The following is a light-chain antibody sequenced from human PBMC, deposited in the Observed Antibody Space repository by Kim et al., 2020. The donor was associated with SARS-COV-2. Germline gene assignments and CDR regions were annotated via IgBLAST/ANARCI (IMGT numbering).Light chain of an antibody. CDR2: AAS. J-gene: IGKJ1*01. CDR3: LQLNAYPRT. Sequence: ASVGDRVSITCRARQDISNHLAWYQQKPGKAPELRVYAASNLKNGAPSRFSGSGSGTEFTLTIGSLQPEDFATYFFLQLNAYPRTFGQGTKVDIK. V-gene: IGKV1-9*01. CDR1: QDISNH.